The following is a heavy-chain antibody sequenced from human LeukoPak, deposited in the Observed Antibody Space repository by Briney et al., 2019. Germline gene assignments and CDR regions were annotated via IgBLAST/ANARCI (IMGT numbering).Heavy chain of an antibody. J-gene: IGHJ4*02. CDR3: AKVAGYSSGWYYGRVDY. CDR1: GFTFSSYG. D-gene: IGHD6-19*01. V-gene: IGHV3-30*18. CDR2: ISYDGSNK. Sequence: PGGSLRLSCAASGFTFSSYGMHWVRQAPGKGLEWVAVISYDGSNKYYADSVKGRFTISRDNSKNTLYLQMNSLRAEDTAAYYCAKVAGYSSGWYYGRVDYWGQGTLVTVSS.